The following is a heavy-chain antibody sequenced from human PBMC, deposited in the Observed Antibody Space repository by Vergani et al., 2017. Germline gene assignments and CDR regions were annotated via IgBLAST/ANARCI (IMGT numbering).Heavy chain of an antibody. CDR3: AKDGDGSGWMDV. V-gene: IGHV3-9*01. CDR2: ISWNSGSI. D-gene: IGHD6-19*01. Sequence: EVQLLESGGSLKQPGGSVRLSCAASGFTVSTYAMHWVRQAPGKGLEWVSGISWNSGSIGYADSVKGRFTISRDNAKNSLYLQMNSLRAEDTALYYCAKDGDGSGWMDVWGKGTTVTVSS. J-gene: IGHJ6*04. CDR1: GFTVSTYA.